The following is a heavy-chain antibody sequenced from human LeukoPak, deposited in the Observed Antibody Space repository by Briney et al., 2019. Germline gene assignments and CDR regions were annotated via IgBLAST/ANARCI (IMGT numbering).Heavy chain of an antibody. Sequence: ASVKVSCKASGGTFSSYAISWVRQAPGQGLEWMGGIIPIFGTANYAQKFQGRVTITADESTSTVYMELSSLRSEDTAVYYCARYSSSLSYGMDVWGQGTTVTVSS. CDR3: ARYSSSLSYGMDV. V-gene: IGHV1-69*13. CDR1: GGTFSSYA. D-gene: IGHD6-6*01. CDR2: IIPIFGTA. J-gene: IGHJ6*02.